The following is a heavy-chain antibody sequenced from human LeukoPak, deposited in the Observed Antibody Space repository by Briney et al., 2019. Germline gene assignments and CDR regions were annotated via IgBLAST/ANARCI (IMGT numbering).Heavy chain of an antibody. CDR3: AKDIGLRYLDWGNWFDP. V-gene: IGHV3-23*01. J-gene: IGHJ5*02. Sequence: PGGSLRLSCAASGFTFISYAMSWVRQAPGKGLEWVSGISGSGGSTYYADSVKGRFTISRDNSKKTLYLQMNSLRAEDTAVYYCAKDIGLRYLDWGNWFDPWGQGTLVTVSS. CDR1: GFTFISYA. CDR2: ISGSGGST. D-gene: IGHD3-9*01.